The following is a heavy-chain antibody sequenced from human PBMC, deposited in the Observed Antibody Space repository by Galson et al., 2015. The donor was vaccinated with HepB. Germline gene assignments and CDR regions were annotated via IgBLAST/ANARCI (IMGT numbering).Heavy chain of an antibody. CDR1: GFTFSSYW. Sequence: SLRLSCAASGFTFSSYWMSWVRQVPGKGLEWVANIKQDGSEKYYVDSVKGRFTISRDNAKNSLYLQMNSLRAEDTAVYYCAREQRLPAANYFDYWGQGTLVTVSS. CDR3: AREQRLPAANYFDY. D-gene: IGHD2-2*01. V-gene: IGHV3-7*01. CDR2: IKQDGSEK. J-gene: IGHJ4*02.